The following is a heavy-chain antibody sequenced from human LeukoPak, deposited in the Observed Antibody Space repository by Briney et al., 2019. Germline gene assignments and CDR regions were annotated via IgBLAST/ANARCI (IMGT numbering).Heavy chain of an antibody. Sequence: ASVKVSCKASGYTFTGYYMHWVRQAPGQGLEWMGWINPNSGGTNYAQKFQGRVTMTRDTSISTAYMELSRLRSDDTAVYYCARDPPTTLSWLLQDDAFDIWGQGTMVTVSS. D-gene: IGHD3-22*01. CDR3: ARDPPTTLSWLLQDDAFDI. V-gene: IGHV1-2*02. J-gene: IGHJ3*02. CDR2: INPNSGGT. CDR1: GYTFTGYY.